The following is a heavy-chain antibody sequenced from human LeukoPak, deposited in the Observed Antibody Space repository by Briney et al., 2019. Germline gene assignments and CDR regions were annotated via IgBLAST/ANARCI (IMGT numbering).Heavy chain of an antibody. Sequence: ASVKVPCKVSGYTLTELSMHWVRQAPGKGLEWMGGFDPEDGETIYAQKFQGRVTMTEDTSTDTAYMELSSLRSEDTAVYYCATGVAAAGRWWFDPWGQGTLVTVSS. D-gene: IGHD6-13*01. J-gene: IGHJ5*02. CDR2: FDPEDGET. CDR1: GYTLTELS. CDR3: ATGVAAAGRWWFDP. V-gene: IGHV1-24*01.